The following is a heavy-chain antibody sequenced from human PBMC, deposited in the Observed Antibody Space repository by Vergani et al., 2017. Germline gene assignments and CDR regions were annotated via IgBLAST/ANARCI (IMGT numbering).Heavy chain of an antibody. J-gene: IGHJ4*02. CDR1: EFTFRDYY. CDR2: ISGSGSSI. V-gene: IGHV3-11*04. CDR3: AKGGRRGYTAHDLDS. D-gene: IGHD5-12*01. Sequence: VQLVESGGGLVQPGGSLRLSCAASEFTFRDYYMSWIRQAPGKGLECISYISGSGSSIYYADSVKGRFTISRDNAKNSLNLQMNSLRAEDTAVYYCAKGGRRGYTAHDLDSWGQGTLVTVSS.